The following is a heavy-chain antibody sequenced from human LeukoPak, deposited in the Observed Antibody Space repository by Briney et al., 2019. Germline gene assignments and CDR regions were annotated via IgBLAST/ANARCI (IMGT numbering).Heavy chain of an antibody. CDR3: ARETRDSNWNSVAYLDH. CDR2: FIPILNTT. V-gene: IGHV1-69*08. Sequence: SVEVSCKASGGTFSGNSIIWVRQAPGQGLEWMGRFIPILNTTNYAQDFQGRVTLTADKSTSTAYMELMSLGSEDTAVYYCARETRDSNWNSVAYLDHWGQGTLVTVSS. D-gene: IGHD1-7*01. CDR1: GGTFSGNS. J-gene: IGHJ4*02.